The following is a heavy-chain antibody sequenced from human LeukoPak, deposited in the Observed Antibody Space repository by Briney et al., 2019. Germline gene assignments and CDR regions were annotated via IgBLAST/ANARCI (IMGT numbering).Heavy chain of an antibody. CDR2: INHSGST. CDR3: ARVVYYDFWSGYFAEFDY. CDR1: GGSFSGYY. J-gene: IGHJ4*02. D-gene: IGHD3-3*01. Sequence: SETLSLTCAVYGGSFSGYYWSWIRQPPGKGLEWIGEINHSGSTNYNPSLKSRVTISVDTSKNQFSLKLSSVTAADTAVYYCARVVYYDFWSGYFAEFDYWGQGTLVTVSS. V-gene: IGHV4-34*01.